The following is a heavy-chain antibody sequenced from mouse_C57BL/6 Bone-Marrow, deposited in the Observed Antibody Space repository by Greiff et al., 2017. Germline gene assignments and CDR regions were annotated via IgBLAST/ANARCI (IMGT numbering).Heavy chain of an antibody. CDR1: GYTFTSYW. CDR3: SSPYYGNYWYFDV. J-gene: IGHJ1*03. V-gene: IGHV1-55*01. D-gene: IGHD2-10*01. Sequence: QVQLQQPGAELVKPGASVKMSCKASGYTFTSYWITWVKQRPGQGLEWIGDLYPGSGSTNYNEKFKSKATMTVDTSSSTAYMQLSSLTSEDSTVYYCSSPYYGNYWYFDVGGTGTTVTVSS. CDR2: LYPGSGST.